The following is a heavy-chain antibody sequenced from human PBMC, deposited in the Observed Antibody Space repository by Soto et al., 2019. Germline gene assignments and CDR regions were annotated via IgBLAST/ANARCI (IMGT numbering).Heavy chain of an antibody. CDR3: VKGAWLDY. Sequence: GGSLRLSCAASGFTVSSNYISWVRQAPGKGLEWVSVISGRDDSTNYADSVKGRFTISKDKSSNTLYLQMNNLRAEDTAVYYCVKGAWLDYWGQGTLVTVSS. V-gene: IGHV3-23*01. D-gene: IGHD6-19*01. CDR1: GFTVSSNY. J-gene: IGHJ4*02. CDR2: ISGRDDST.